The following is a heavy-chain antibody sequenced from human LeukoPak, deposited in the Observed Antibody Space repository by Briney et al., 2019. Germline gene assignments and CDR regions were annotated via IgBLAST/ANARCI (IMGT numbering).Heavy chain of an antibody. CDR2: ISSSSSYI. J-gene: IGHJ4*02. CDR3: ARDYSISSQYFDY. CDR1: GFTFSSYS. Sequence: GGSLRLSCAAPGFTFSSYSMNWVRQAPGKGLEWVSSISSSSSYIYYADSVKGGFTISREKAKKSLYLQMNRLRAEDTAVCYSARDYSISSQYFDYWGQGTLFTVSS. V-gene: IGHV3-21*01. D-gene: IGHD6-6*01.